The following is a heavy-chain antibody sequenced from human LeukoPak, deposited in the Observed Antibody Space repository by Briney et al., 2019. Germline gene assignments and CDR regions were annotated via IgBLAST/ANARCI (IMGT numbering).Heavy chain of an antibody. CDR3: ARSRHDFWSGYPYFDY. D-gene: IGHD3-3*01. V-gene: IGHV4-34*01. CDR1: GGSFSGYY. Sequence: PSETLSLTCAGYGGSFSGYYWSWIRQPPGKGLEWIGEINHSGSTNYNPSLKSRVTISVDTSKNQFSLKLSSVTAADTAVYYCARSRHDFWSGYPYFDYWGQGTLVTVSS. CDR2: INHSGST. J-gene: IGHJ4*02.